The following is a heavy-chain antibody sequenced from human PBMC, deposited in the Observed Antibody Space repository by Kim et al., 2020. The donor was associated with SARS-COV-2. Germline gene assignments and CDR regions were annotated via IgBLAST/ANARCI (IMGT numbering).Heavy chain of an antibody. CDR2: TYYTSKWNN. V-gene: IGHV6-1*01. CDR3: ARSGGNGYNF. D-gene: IGHD5-12*01. CDR1: GDSVSSNSAL. J-gene: IGHJ4*02. Sequence: SQTLSLTCSISGDSVSSNSALWNWIRQSPSRGLEWLGRTYYTSKWNNDYAPSVKSRITISPDTSKNQFSLQLNSVTPEDTAVYYCARSGGNGYNFWGQGTLVIVSS.